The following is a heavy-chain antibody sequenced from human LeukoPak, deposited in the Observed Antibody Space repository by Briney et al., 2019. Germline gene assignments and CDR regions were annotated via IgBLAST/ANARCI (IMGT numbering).Heavy chain of an antibody. J-gene: IGHJ5*02. CDR1: GERVSSNTAS. V-gene: IGHV6-1*01. CDR3: ARDRDSDFEWGPYDP. CDR2: TYYRSKWSN. Sequence: SQTLSLTCAISGERVSSNTASWNWFRQSPSRGLEWLGRTYYRSKWSNEYAPSVKGRITINADTSRNQFSLHLNSVTPEDTAVYFCARDRDSDFEWGPYDPWGQGTLVVVSS. D-gene: IGHD4-11*01.